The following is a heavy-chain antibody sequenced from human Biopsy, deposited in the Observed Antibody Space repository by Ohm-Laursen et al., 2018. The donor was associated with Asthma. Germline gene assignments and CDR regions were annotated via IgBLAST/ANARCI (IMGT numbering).Heavy chain of an antibody. Sequence: GASVKVPCNASGYTFTSYAINWLRQAPGQGLEWMGWIATSSGNPTYAQGFTPGRFVFSLDTSVTTAYLQITNLEPEDTAVYYCVRDQAHRDNWFDPWGQGTPVTVSS. CDR2: IATSSGNP. CDR3: VRDQAHRDNWFDP. J-gene: IGHJ5*02. D-gene: IGHD1-14*01. V-gene: IGHV7-4-1*02. CDR1: GYTFTSYA.